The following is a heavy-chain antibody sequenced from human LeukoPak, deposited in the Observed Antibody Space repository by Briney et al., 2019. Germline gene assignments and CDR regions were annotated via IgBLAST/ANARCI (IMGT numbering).Heavy chain of an antibody. J-gene: IGHJ6*02. D-gene: IGHD4-17*01. Sequence: SGGSLRLSCAASGFTFSSYSMNWVRQAPGKGLEWVSYISSSSSTIYYADSVKGRFTISRDNAKNSLYLQMNSLRDEDTAVYYCARAVLCYGDYVCYGMDVWGQGTTVTVSS. CDR2: ISSSSSTI. CDR3: ARAVLCYGDYVCYGMDV. CDR1: GFTFSSYS. V-gene: IGHV3-48*02.